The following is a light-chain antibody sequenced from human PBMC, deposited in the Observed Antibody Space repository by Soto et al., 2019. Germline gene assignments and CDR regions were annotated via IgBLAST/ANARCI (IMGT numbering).Light chain of an antibody. CDR2: EIS. J-gene: IGKJ3*01. Sequence: DIQMTQSPSPLSASAGDSVTITCRASQGVRNSLDWYQQKPGKAPKRLIYEISSLQSGVPSRFSGTGSGTEFTLTISSLQPEDFATYYCLQHSSYPFTFGPGTKVDIK. CDR1: QGVRNS. V-gene: IGKV1-17*01. CDR3: LQHSSYPFT.